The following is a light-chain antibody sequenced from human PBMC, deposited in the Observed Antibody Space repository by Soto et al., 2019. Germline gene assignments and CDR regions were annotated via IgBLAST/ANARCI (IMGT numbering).Light chain of an antibody. Sequence: QSVLTQPPSASGTPGQRVTISCSGASSNIGSNSVNWYQQLPGTAPKLLIYNHNQRPSEVPDRFSGSTSGTSASLSISGLQSEDEADYYCAAWDDSLIVVAFGEGTKLTVL. CDR3: AAWDDSLIVVA. CDR2: NHN. J-gene: IGLJ2*01. CDR1: SSNIGSNS. V-gene: IGLV1-44*01.